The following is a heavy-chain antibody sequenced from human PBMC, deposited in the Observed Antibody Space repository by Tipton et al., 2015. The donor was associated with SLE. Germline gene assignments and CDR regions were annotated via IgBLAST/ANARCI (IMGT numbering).Heavy chain of an antibody. Sequence: TLSLTCTVSGGSISSHYWSWIRQAPGKGLEWIGYISNSETTNYNPSLKSRVTISVDTSKNQFSLKLSSVTAADTAVYYCATRMATPAGFDYWGQGTLVTVSS. CDR2: ISNSETT. D-gene: IGHD5-24*01. CDR1: GGSISSHY. CDR3: ATRMATPAGFDY. J-gene: IGHJ4*02. V-gene: IGHV4-59*11.